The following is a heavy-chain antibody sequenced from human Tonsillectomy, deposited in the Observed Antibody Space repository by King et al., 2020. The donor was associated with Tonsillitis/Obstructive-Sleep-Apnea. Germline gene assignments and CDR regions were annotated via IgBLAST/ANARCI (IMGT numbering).Heavy chain of an antibody. D-gene: IGHD2-2*02. V-gene: IGHV5-51*01. CDR1: GYSFTSYW. CDR3: ATSPQLGYCSSTSCYTGPYNWFDP. J-gene: IGHJ5*02. Sequence: VQLVESGAEVKKPGESLKISCKGSGYSFTSYWIGWVRQMPGKGLEWMGIIYPGDSDTRYSPSFQGQVTISADKSISTAYLQWSSLKASDTAMYYCATSPQLGYCSSTSCYTGPYNWFDPWGQGTLVTVSS. CDR2: IYPGDSDT.